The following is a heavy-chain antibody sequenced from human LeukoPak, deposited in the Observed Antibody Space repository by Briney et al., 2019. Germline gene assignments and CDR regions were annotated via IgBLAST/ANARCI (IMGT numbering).Heavy chain of an antibody. CDR1: GGSISSGDYY. D-gene: IGHD3-3*01. V-gene: IGHV4-30-4*08. CDR2: IYYSGST. J-gene: IGHJ3*02. Sequence: SQTLSLTCTVSGGSISSGDYYWSWIRQPPGKGLEWIGYIYYSGSTYYSPSLKSRVTISVDTSKNQFSLKLSSVTAADTAVYYCARGGYDFWSGYSGAAAFDIWGQGTMVTVSS. CDR3: ARGGYDFWSGYSGAAAFDI.